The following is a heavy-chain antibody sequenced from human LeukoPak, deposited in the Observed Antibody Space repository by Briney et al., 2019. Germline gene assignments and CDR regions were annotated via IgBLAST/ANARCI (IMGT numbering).Heavy chain of an antibody. CDR2: INPNNGDT. CDR3: AREGTTNWFDP. J-gene: IGHJ5*02. V-gene: IGHV1-2*06. CDR1: GYTFTSYY. D-gene: IGHD4-17*01. Sequence: GASVKVSCKASGYTFTSYYIQWVRQAPGQGLEWMGRINPNNGDTNLVRKFQGRVTMTRDTSISTVYMELSRLRSDDTAVYYCAREGTTNWFDPWGQGTLVTVSS.